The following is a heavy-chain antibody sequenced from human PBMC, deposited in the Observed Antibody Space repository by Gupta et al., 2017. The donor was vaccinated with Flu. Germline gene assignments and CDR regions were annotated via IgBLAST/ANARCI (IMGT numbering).Heavy chain of an antibody. CDR3: AKDRPDYGEPLCYFDS. CDR1: GFTFSSYA. J-gene: IGHJ4*02. Sequence: EVQLLESGGGLVQPAGSLRLSCAAYGFTFSSYAMNWVRQAPGKGPEWISAISGGGGLTYYADSVKGRFTISRDNSKDTLYLQLNSLRAEDTALYYCAKDRPDYGEPLCYFDSWGQGTLVTVSS. V-gene: IGHV3-23*01. D-gene: IGHD4-17*01. CDR2: ISGGGGLT.